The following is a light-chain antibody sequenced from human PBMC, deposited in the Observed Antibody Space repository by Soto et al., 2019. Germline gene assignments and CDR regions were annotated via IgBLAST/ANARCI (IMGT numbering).Light chain of an antibody. CDR2: EVT. V-gene: IGLV2-14*01. CDR1: SSDVGGYDY. CDR3: SSYTTTSTYV. J-gene: IGLJ1*01. Sequence: QSALTQPASVSGSPGQTITISCTGTSSDVGGYDYVSWYQQHPDKAPRFMIYEVTNRPSGVSHRFSGSKSGNTASLTISGLQAEDEADYYCSSYTTTSTYVFGTGTSSPS.